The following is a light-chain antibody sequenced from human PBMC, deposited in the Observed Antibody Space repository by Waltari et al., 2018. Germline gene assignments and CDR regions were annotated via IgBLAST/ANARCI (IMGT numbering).Light chain of an antibody. CDR1: QSVSTIS. J-gene: IGKJ4*01. V-gene: IGKV3-20*01. CDR2: GTS. Sequence: ETVLTQSPGTLSLSPGERATLSCRASQSVSTISLTWYQQKPGQAPRLLIYGTSSRATGIPDRFSGSGSGTDFTLTISRLQPEDFAIYYCQQYDGIVVTFGGGTKVEI. CDR3: QQYDGIVVT.